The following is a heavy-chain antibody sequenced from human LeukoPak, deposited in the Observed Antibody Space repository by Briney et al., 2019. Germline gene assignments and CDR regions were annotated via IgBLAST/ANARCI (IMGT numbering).Heavy chain of an antibody. D-gene: IGHD3-16*01. CDR2: ISSAGITF. CDR1: GFTFGDNY. CDR3: ARGGDDAFDI. Sequence: GSLRLSCAASGFTFGDNYMSWIRQAPGKGLEWVSYISSAGITFYYTDSVKGRFTISRDNANNSLYLQMNSLRAEDTAVYYCARGGDDAFDIWGQGTMVTVPS. J-gene: IGHJ3*02. V-gene: IGHV3-11*01.